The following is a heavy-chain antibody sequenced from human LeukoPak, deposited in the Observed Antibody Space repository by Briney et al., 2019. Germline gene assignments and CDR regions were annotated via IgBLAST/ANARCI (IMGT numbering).Heavy chain of an antibody. J-gene: IGHJ4*02. CDR2: INHSGST. Sequence: PSETLSLTCAVYGGSFSGYYWSWIRQPPGKGLEWIGEINHSGSTNYNPSLKSRVTMSVDTSKNQFSLKLSSVTAADTAVYYCARDGMYYYDSSGYYYFDYWGQGTLVTVSS. V-gene: IGHV4-34*01. CDR3: ARDGMYYYDSSGYYYFDY. D-gene: IGHD3-22*01. CDR1: GGSFSGYY.